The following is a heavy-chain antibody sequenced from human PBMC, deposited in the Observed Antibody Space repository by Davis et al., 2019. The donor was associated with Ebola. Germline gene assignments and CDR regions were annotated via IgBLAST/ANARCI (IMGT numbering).Heavy chain of an antibody. CDR1: GGSISSYY. D-gene: IGHD3-22*01. V-gene: IGHV4-59*01. J-gene: IGHJ3*02. Sequence: SETLSLTCTVSGGSISSYYWSWIRQPPGKGLEWIGYIYYSGSTNYNPSLKSRVTISVDTSKNQFSLKLSSVTAADTAVYYCARDGYYYDSSGYYQGAFDIWGQGTMVTVSS. CDR3: ARDGYYYDSSGYYQGAFDI. CDR2: IYYSGST.